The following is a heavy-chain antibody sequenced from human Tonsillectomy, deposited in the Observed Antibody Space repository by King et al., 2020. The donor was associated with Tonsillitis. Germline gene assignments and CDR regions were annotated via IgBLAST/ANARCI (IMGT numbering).Heavy chain of an antibody. CDR3: ARFIIESDCFDM. CDR1: GGSVSRRGAS. Sequence: QLQESGPGLVKPSETLSLTCSVSGGSVSRRGASWSWIRQPPGKGLEWIGDIFYSGSTNYNPSLKSRVTMSVDTSKNQFSLKLSSVPAADTAVYYCARFIIESDCFDMWGQGTMVTVSS. J-gene: IGHJ3*02. D-gene: IGHD3-10*01. CDR2: IFYSGST. V-gene: IGHV4-61*08.